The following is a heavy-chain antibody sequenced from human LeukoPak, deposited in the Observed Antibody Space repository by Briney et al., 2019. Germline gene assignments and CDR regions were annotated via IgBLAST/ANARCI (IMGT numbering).Heavy chain of an antibody. D-gene: IGHD4-17*01. CDR2: IIPIFGTA. CDR1: GGTFSSYA. J-gene: IGHJ4*02. Sequence: SVKVSCKASGGTFSSYAISWVRQAPGQGLEWMGGIIPIFGTANYAQKFQGRVTITADKSTSTAYMELSSLRVEDTAVYYCAKDPRVSYGDYIIRWGQGTLVIVSS. V-gene: IGHV1-69*06. CDR3: AKDPRVSYGDYIIR.